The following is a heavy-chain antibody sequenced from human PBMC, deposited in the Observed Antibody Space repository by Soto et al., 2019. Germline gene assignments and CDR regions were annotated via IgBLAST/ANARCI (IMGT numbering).Heavy chain of an antibody. D-gene: IGHD6-13*01. Sequence: RRLSCAASGFTFSSYAMHWVRQAPGKGLEWVAVISYDGSNKYYADSVKGRFTISRDNSKNTLYLQMNSLRAEDTAVYYCARDAAAAGTTPYFDYWGQGTLVPVSP. V-gene: IGHV3-30-3*01. CDR1: GFTFSSYA. CDR3: ARDAAAAGTTPYFDY. J-gene: IGHJ4*02. CDR2: ISYDGSNK.